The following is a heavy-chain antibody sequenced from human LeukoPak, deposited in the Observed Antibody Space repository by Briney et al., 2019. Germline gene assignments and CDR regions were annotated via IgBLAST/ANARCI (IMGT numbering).Heavy chain of an antibody. J-gene: IGHJ4*02. CDR3: AREQSRTFDY. D-gene: IGHD6-19*01. V-gene: IGHV6-1*01. CDR1: GDSVSSNSAG. CDR2: TYYRSNWVN. Sequence: SQTLSLTCAISGDSVSSNSAGWNWIRQSPSRGLEWLGRTYYRSNWVNEYAASVKSRMSIDPDTSKNQFSLQLYSVTPEDTAVYYCAREQSRTFDYWGQGTLVTVSS.